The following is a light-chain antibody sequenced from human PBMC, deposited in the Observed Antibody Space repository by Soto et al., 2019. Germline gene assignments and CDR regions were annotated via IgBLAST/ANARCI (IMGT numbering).Light chain of an antibody. CDR1: QDITNY. J-gene: IGKJ2*03. V-gene: IGKV1-33*01. Sequence: DIPVTQSPSSLSASVGDRVTITCQASQDITNYLNWYQQKPGKAPKLLIYDASNLETGVPSRFSGSGSGTDFTFTINSLQPEDIATYYCQHYHNLPYSFGQGTTVEIK. CDR2: DAS. CDR3: QHYHNLPYS.